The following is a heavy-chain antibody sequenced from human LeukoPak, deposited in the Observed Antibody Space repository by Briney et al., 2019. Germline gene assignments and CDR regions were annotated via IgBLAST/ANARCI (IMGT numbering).Heavy chain of an antibody. V-gene: IGHV1-69*13. CDR1: GGTFSSYA. J-gene: IGHJ4*02. D-gene: IGHD4-17*01. CDR2: IIPIFGTA. Sequence: ASVKVSCKAPGGTFSSYAISWVRQAPGQGLEWMGGIIPIFGTANYAQKFQGRVTITADESTSTAYMELSSLRSEDTAVYYCARDRGYGDYLLFDYWGQGTLVTVSS. CDR3: ARDRGYGDYLLFDY.